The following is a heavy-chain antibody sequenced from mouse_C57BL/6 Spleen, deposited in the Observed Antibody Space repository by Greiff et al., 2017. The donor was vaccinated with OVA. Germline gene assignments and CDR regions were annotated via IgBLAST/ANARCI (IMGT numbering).Heavy chain of an antibody. Sequence: EVQRVESGEGLVKPGGSLKLSCAASGFTFSSYAMSWVRQTPEKRLEWVAYISSGGDYIYYADTVKGRFTISRDNARNTLYLQMSSLKSEDTAMYYCTRAGYGSSYWYFDVWGTGTTVTVSS. CDR2: ISSGGDYI. V-gene: IGHV5-9-1*02. CDR1: GFTFSSYA. J-gene: IGHJ1*03. CDR3: TRAGYGSSYWYFDV. D-gene: IGHD1-1*01.